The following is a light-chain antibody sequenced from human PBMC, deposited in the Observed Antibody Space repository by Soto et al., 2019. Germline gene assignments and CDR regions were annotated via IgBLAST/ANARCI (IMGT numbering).Light chain of an antibody. J-gene: IGKJ2*01. Sequence: EIVLTQSPGTLSLSPGEGATLSCRANQSVSSNYLAWYQQKPGQAPRPLICGASSRASGIPDRFSGSGSGTDFTLTINRLEPEDFAVYYCQQYGSSPRTFGQGTKLEIK. CDR3: QQYGSSPRT. CDR1: QSVSSNY. V-gene: IGKV3-20*01. CDR2: GAS.